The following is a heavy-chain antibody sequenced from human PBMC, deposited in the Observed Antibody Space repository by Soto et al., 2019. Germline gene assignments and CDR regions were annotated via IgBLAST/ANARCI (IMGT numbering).Heavy chain of an antibody. CDR1: GYTLTSHG. J-gene: IGHJ5*02. Sequence: QVQLVQSGAEVKKPGASVKVSCKASGYTLTSHGISWVRQAPGQGLEWMGWISPYNGNTDYAQKVQGRFTMTTDTSTSTAYMELGSLRADDTAVYYCTRDKLEMATIFAPWGQGAMVTVSS. CDR2: ISPYNGNT. CDR3: TRDKLEMATIFAP. D-gene: IGHD3-3*01. V-gene: IGHV1-18*01.